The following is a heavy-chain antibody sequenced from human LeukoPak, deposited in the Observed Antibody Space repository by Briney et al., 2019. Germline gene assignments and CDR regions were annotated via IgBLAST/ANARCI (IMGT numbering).Heavy chain of an antibody. D-gene: IGHD3-3*01. CDR1: GGSISSGGYY. CDR2: IYHSGST. CDR3: AKGLRSYAGSSYYFDY. Sequence: KASETLSLTCTVSGGSISSGGYYWSWIRQPPGKGLEWIGYIYHSGSTYYNPSLKSRVTISVDRSKNQFSLKLSSVTAADTAVYYCAKGLRSYAGSSYYFDYWGQGTLVTVSS. V-gene: IGHV4-30-2*01. J-gene: IGHJ4*02.